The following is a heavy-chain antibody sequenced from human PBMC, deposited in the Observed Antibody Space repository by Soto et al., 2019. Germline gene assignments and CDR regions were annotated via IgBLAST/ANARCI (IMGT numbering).Heavy chain of an antibody. CDR2: ISGSGGST. Sequence: GGSLRLSCAASGFNFNTYAMSWVRQAPGKGLEWVSAISGSGGSTYYADSVKGRFTISRDNSKNTLYLQMNSLRAEDTAVYYCAKELHTSSGWSQVIYWGQGTLVTVSS. V-gene: IGHV3-23*01. CDR3: AKELHTSSGWSQVIY. CDR1: GFNFNTYA. D-gene: IGHD6-19*01. J-gene: IGHJ4*02.